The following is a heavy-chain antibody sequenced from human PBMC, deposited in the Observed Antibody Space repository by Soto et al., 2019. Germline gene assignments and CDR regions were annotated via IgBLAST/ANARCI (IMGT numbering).Heavy chain of an antibody. CDR3: AKGWAVVVAAPFDY. J-gene: IGHJ4*02. CDR1: GFTFDDYA. CDR2: ISWNSGSI. V-gene: IGHV3-9*01. D-gene: IGHD2-15*01. Sequence: EVQLVESGGGLVQPGRSLRLSCAASGFTFDDYAMHWVRQAPGKGLEWVSGISWNSGSIGYADSVKGRFTISRDNAKNSLYLQMNSLRAEDTALYYCAKGWAVVVAAPFDYWGQGTLVTVSS.